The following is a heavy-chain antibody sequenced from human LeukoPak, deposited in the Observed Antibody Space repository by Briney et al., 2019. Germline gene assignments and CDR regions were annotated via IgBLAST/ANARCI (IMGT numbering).Heavy chain of an antibody. V-gene: IGHV1-46*01. CDR2: INPSGGST. D-gene: IGHD1-1*01. J-gene: IGHJ3*02. CDR3: ARDERSGDAFDI. Sequence: ASVKVSCKASGYTFTSYYMHWVRQAPGRGLEWMGIINPSGGSTSYAQEFQGRVTITRDTSASTAYMELSSLRSEDMAVYYCARDERSGDAFDIWGQGTMVTVSS. CDR1: GYTFTSYY.